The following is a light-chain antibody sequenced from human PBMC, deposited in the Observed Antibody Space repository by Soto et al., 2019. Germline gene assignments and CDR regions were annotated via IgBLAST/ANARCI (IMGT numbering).Light chain of an antibody. CDR1: QSISTW. J-gene: IGKJ2*01. CDR2: DAS. V-gene: IGKV1-5*01. CDR3: QQYSSNSYT. Sequence: DIQMTQSPSTLSASVGDRVTITCRASQSISTWLAWYQQKPGKAPKVLIYDASILERGVPSRFSGSGSGPKFTLTISSLQPADFATYHCQQYSSNSYTFGQGTKLEIK.